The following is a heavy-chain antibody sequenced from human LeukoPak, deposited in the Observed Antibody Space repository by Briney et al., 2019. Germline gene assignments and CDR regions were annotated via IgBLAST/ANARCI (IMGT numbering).Heavy chain of an antibody. Sequence: GASVKVSCKASGYTFTSYSISWVRQAPGQGLEWMGWISAYNGNTNYAQKLQGRVTMTTDTSTSTAYMELRRLRSDDTAVYYCARVASTLVPAAMGNWFDPWGQGTLVTVSS. CDR1: GYTFTSYS. V-gene: IGHV1-18*01. CDR2: ISAYNGNT. D-gene: IGHD2-2*01. J-gene: IGHJ5*02. CDR3: ARVASTLVPAAMGNWFDP.